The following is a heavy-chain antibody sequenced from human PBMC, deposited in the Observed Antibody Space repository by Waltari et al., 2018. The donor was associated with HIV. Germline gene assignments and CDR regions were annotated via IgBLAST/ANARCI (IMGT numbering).Heavy chain of an antibody. V-gene: IGHV4-39*01. CDR1: GGAISTSSYY. Sequence: HLQLQESGPGRVKHSETLSLPCTVSGGAISTSSYYWGWCRPPPGKGLEWIGSIYYRGSTYYNPSLKSRVTISVDTSKHQFSLKVRSVTAADTTVYYCARREYYDSSGYYHFFDYWGQGTLVTVSS. CDR3: ARREYYDSSGYYHFFDY. J-gene: IGHJ4*02. CDR2: IYYRGST. D-gene: IGHD3-22*01.